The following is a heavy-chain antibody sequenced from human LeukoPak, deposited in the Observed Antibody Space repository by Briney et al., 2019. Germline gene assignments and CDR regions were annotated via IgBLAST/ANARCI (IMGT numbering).Heavy chain of an antibody. Sequence: GESLKISCQGSGYNFPTYWIGWVRQMPGKGLEWMGIVYPADPDTRYSPSFQGQVTISADKPTSTVYLQWSSLKASDTAMYYCARRRGLDIDYWGQGTLVTVSS. V-gene: IGHV5-51*01. J-gene: IGHJ4*02. D-gene: IGHD3-10*01. CDR3: ARRRGLDIDY. CDR1: GYNFPTYW. CDR2: VYPADPDT.